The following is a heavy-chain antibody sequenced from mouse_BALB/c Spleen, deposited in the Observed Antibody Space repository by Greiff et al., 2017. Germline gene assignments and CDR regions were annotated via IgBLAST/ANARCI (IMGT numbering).Heavy chain of an antibody. CDR2: IYPGNGDT. CDR1: GYTFTSYN. J-gene: IGHJ4*01. CDR3: ARSGTTVVDAMDY. D-gene: IGHD1-1*01. Sequence: QPGAELVKPGASVKMSCKASGYTFTSYNMHWVKQTPGQGLEWIGAIYPGNGDTSYNQKFKGKATLTADKSSSTAYMQLSSLTSEDSAVYYCARSGTTVVDAMDYWGQGTSVTVSS. V-gene: IGHV1-12*01.